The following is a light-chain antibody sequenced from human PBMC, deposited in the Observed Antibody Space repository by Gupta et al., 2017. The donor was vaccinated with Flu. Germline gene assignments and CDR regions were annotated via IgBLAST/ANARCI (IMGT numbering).Light chain of an antibody. CDR2: SAS. V-gene: IGKV6-21*01. J-gene: IGKJ2*01. Sequence: PVFPSATPKEKCTITCRASQTMGSYLHWYQQKPDQSPKLLIKSASHSFSGVPSRFSGSGSGTEFTLTISGLEAEDAATYFCHQSSSLPYTFGQGTKLEIK. CDR3: HQSSSLPYT. CDR1: QTMGSY.